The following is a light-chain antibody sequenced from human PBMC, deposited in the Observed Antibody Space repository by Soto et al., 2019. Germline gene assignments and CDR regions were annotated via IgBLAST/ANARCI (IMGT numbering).Light chain of an antibody. CDR2: DAS. V-gene: IGKV3-11*01. CDR1: HSVGNS. CDR3: QLRNDWPPA. J-gene: IGKJ3*01. Sequence: EIVLTQYPGTLSLSPGERATLSCSATHSVGNSLAWFQHIPGQPPRLLIYDASKRATGIPARFSGSGSGTQFTLTITTLEPEDFAIYYCQLRNDWPPAFGPGTKVEIK.